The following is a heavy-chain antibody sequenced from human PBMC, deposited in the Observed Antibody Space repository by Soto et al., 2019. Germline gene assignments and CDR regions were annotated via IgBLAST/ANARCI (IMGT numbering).Heavy chain of an antibody. CDR2: IYYSGST. J-gene: IGHJ4*02. CDR1: GGSISIYY. CDR3: ARGLITGSHYSGGWYYFDS. Sequence: SETLSLTCTVSGGSISIYYWSWIRQPPGKGLEWIGYIYYSGSTTYSPSLKSRVTISVHTSNSQFSLELSSVTAADTAVYYCARGLITGSHYSGGWYYFDSWGQGTQVTVSS. D-gene: IGHD6-19*01. V-gene: IGHV4-59*12.